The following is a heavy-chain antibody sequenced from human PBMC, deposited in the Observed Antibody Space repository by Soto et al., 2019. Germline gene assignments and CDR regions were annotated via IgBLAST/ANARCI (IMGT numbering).Heavy chain of an antibody. V-gene: IGHV1-46*01. CDR2: ISPSGGST. CDR1: GYTFTSYY. CDR3: ARESGGSYDAFDI. D-gene: IGHD1-26*01. Sequence: EASVKVSCKASGYTFTSYYMHWVRQAPGQGLKWMGIISPSGGSTSYAQKLQGRVTMTTDTSTSTAYMELRSLRSDDTAVYYCARESGGSYDAFDIWGQGTMVTVSS. J-gene: IGHJ3*02.